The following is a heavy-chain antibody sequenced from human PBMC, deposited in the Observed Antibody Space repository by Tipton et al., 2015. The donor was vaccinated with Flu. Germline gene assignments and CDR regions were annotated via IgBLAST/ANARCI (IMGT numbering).Heavy chain of an antibody. V-gene: IGHV1-18*01. CDR3: ARGGWEPHGGWFDS. CDR2: INGYNRNT. Sequence: QLVQSGGEVKKPGASVKVSCKASGYTFNRYGISWVRQAPGRGLEWMGWINGYNRNTNYAQELQGRVTMTTDTYTSTAYMELRSLRSDDTAVYYCARGGWEPHGGWFDSWGQGLLVTVS. J-gene: IGHJ5*01. D-gene: IGHD1-26*01. CDR1: GYTFNRYG.